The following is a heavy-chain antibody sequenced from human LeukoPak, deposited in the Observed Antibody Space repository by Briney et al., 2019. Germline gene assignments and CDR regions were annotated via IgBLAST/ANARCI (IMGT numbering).Heavy chain of an antibody. D-gene: IGHD4-11*01. V-gene: IGHV3-30*04. Sequence: GGSLRLSCAASGFTFSSYAMHWVRQAPGKGLEWVAVISYDGSNKYYADSVKGRFTISRDNSKNTLYLQMNSLRAEDTAVYYCAKDAYSNSFDCWGQGTLVTVSS. CDR1: GFTFSSYA. J-gene: IGHJ4*02. CDR3: AKDAYSNSFDC. CDR2: ISYDGSNK.